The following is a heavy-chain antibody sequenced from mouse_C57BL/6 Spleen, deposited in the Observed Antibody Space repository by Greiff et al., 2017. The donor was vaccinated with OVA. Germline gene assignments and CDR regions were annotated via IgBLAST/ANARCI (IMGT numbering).Heavy chain of an antibody. CDR3: ARSLHREGFDD. CDR1: GYTFTSYW. V-gene: IGHV1-64*01. J-gene: IGHJ2*01. Sequence: VQLQQPGAELVKPGASVKLSCKASGYTFTSYWMHWVKQRPGQGLEWIGMIHPNSGSTNYNEKFKSKATLTVDKSSSTAYMQLSSLTSEDSAVYYCARSLHREGFDDWGQGTTLTVSS. CDR2: IHPNSGST. D-gene: IGHD2-10*01.